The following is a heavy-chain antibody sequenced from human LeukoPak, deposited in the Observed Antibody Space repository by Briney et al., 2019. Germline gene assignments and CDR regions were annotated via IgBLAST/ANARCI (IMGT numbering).Heavy chain of an antibody. CDR1: GYTFTSYG. D-gene: IGHD2-2*01. J-gene: IGHJ3*02. V-gene: IGHV1-18*01. Sequence: GASVKVSCKASGYTFTSYGISWVRQAPGQGLEWMGWISAYNGNTNYAQKLQGRVTMTTDTSTSTAYMELRSLRSDDTAVYYCARVYGVVPANDAFDIWGQGTMVTVSS. CDR3: ARVYGVVPANDAFDI. CDR2: ISAYNGNT.